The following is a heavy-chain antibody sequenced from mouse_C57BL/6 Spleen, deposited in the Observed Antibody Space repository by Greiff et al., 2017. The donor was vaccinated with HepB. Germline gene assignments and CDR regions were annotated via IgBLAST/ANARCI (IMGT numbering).Heavy chain of an antibody. Sequence: VQLQQSGPELVKPGASVKISCKASGYAFSSSWMNWVKQRPGKGLEWIGRIYPGDGDTNYNGKFKGKATLTADKSSSTAYMQLSSLTSEDSAVYVCARDDPFAYWGQGTLVTVSA. D-gene: IGHD2-3*01. CDR2: IYPGDGDT. CDR3: ARDDPFAY. J-gene: IGHJ3*01. V-gene: IGHV1-82*01. CDR1: GYAFSSSW.